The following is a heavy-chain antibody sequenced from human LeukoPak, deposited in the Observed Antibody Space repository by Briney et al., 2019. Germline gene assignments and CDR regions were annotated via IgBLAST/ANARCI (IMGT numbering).Heavy chain of an antibody. D-gene: IGHD1-26*01. CDR1: GFTFSIYA. CDR2: ISGSGDNT. V-gene: IGHV3-23*01. CDR3: ARNLNSGSYYYFDY. J-gene: IGHJ4*02. Sequence: QPGGSLRLSCAASGFTFSIYAMTWVRQAPGKGLEWVSAISGSGDNTYYADSVKGRFTISRDISKNTPYLQMNSLRAEDTAVYYCARNLNSGSYYYFDYWGQGTLVTVSS.